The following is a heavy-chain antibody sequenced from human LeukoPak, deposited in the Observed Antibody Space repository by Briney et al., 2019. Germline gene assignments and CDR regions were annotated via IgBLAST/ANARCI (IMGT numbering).Heavy chain of an antibody. CDR2: IWYDGTKK. D-gene: IGHD6-19*01. V-gene: IGHV3-33*08. CDR3: ARDPRGIAVAGTLDY. Sequence: GGSLRLSCAASGFTFSSYAMSWARQAPGKGLEWVAVIWYDGTKKYYADSVKGRFTISRDNSKNTVYLQMHSLRAEDTAVYYCARDPRGIAVAGTLDYWGQGTLVTVSS. CDR1: GFTFSSYA. J-gene: IGHJ4*02.